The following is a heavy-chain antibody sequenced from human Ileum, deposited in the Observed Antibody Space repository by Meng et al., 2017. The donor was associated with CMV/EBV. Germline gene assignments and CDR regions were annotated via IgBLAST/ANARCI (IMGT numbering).Heavy chain of an antibody. CDR1: GFNFSSYG. V-gene: IGHV3-30*02. J-gene: IGHJ4*02. Sequence: GESLKISCVASGFNFSSYGIQWVRQAPGKGLEWVSFIRFDGTNSYSADSLKGRFTISRDNSKNTVFLQMNSLTPEDTAVYYCAKGGVAARGATYLDYWGQGTLVTVSS. CDR3: AKGGVAARGATYLDY. CDR2: IRFDGTNS. D-gene: IGHD6-6*01.